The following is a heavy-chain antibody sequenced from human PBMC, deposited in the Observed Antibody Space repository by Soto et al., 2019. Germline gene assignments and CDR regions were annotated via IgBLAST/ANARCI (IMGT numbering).Heavy chain of an antibody. CDR3: ARDVDGGSNWFDP. J-gene: IGHJ5*02. V-gene: IGHV1-69*13. D-gene: IGHD2-15*01. CDR2: IIPIFGTA. Sequence: GASVKVSCKASGGTFSSCAISWVGQPPGQGLEWMGGIIPIFGTANYAQKFQGRVTITADESTSTAYMELSSLRSEDTAVYYCARDVDGGSNWFDPWGQGTLVTVSS. CDR1: GGTFSSCA.